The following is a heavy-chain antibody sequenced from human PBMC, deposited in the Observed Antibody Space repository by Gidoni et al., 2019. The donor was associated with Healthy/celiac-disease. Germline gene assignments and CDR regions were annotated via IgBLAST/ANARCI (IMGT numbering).Heavy chain of an antibody. Sequence: EVQLLESVGGLVQLGGTPRLSCAASGFTFSSYAVSWVRQAPGKGLDWVSAISGSGVSTYYADSVKGRFTISRDNSKNTLSLQMTSLRAEDTAVYYCAKDLAITMVREMYYYYYYGMDVWGQGTTVTVSS. CDR2: ISGSGVST. V-gene: IGHV3-23*01. CDR1: GFTFSSYA. J-gene: IGHJ6*02. CDR3: AKDLAITMVREMYYYYYYGMDV. D-gene: IGHD3-10*01.